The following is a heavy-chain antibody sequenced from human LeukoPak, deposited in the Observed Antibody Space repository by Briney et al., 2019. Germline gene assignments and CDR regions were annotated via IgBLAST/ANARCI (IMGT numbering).Heavy chain of an antibody. CDR2: IYYSGST. J-gene: IGHJ4*02. V-gene: IGHV4-30-4*08. CDR1: GGSISSGDYY. D-gene: IGHD3-10*01. CDR3: ASLQDYYGSGSTTV. Sequence: SETLSLTCTVSGGSISSGDYYWSWIRQPPGKGLEWIGYIYYSGSTYYNPSLKGRVTISVDTSKNQFSLKLSSVTAADTAVYYCASLQDYYGSGSTTVWGQGTLVTVSS.